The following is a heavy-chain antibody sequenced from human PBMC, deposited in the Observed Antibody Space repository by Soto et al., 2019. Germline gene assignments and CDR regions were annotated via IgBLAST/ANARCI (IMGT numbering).Heavy chain of an antibody. V-gene: IGHV3-23*01. J-gene: IGHJ4*02. CDR2: ISDRGDTT. CDR1: GFTIRSYA. Sequence: GGSLRLSCAVSGFTIRSYAMSWVRQAPGKGLEWVSAISDRGDTTHYADSVKGRFTISRDTAKNTLHLQMNTLRVEDTAVYYCAKDKAGTTSFDYWGRGXLVTVYS. D-gene: IGHD1-1*01. CDR3: AKDKAGTTSFDY.